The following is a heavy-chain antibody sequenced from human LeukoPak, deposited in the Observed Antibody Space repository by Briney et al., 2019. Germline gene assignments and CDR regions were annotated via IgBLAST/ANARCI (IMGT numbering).Heavy chain of an antibody. CDR1: GFTFSSYA. CDR2: ISGHGGNT. J-gene: IGHJ4*02. CDR3: ANQPSLSSITDY. V-gene: IGHV3-23*01. D-gene: IGHD1-14*01. Sequence: GGSLRLSCAASGFTFSSYAMNWVRQAPGRGLEWVSGISGHGGNTYYADSVRGRFTISRDNSKNTLYLQMNSLRAEDTAVYYCANQPSLSSITDYWGQGTLVTVSS.